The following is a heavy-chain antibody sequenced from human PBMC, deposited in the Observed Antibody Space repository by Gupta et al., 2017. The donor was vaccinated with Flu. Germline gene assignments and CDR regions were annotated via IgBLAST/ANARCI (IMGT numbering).Heavy chain of an antibody. Sequence: SYGMHWVRQAPGKGLEWVAVIWYDGSNKYYADSVKGRFTISRDNSKNTLYLQMNSLRAEDTAVDYCARGIGGGYSYGCDYWGQGTRVTVSS. J-gene: IGHJ4*02. CDR2: IWYDGSNK. CDR3: ARGIGGGYSYGCDY. CDR1: SYG. V-gene: IGHV3-33*01. D-gene: IGHD5-18*01.